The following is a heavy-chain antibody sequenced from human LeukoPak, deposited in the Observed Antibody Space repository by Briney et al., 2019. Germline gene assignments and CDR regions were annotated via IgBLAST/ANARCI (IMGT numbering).Heavy chain of an antibody. D-gene: IGHD3-16*01. Sequence: ASVKVSCKASGYTFTPHAVHWVRQAPGQRLEWMGWINVANGDTGYSQKFQDRVTITRDTSASTGYMEMSSLISVDTAVYYCASKPRGESRPFDYWGQGALVTVSS. CDR3: ASKPRGESRPFDY. CDR2: INVANGDT. J-gene: IGHJ4*02. CDR1: GYTFTPHA. V-gene: IGHV1-3*01.